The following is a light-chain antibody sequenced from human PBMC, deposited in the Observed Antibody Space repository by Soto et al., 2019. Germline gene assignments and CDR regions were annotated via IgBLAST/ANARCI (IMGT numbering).Light chain of an antibody. CDR2: GAS. J-gene: IGKJ1*01. Sequence: EIVLTQSPGTLSLSPGARATLSCRASQSVSSSYLAWYQQKPGQAPRLLIYGASSRTTGIPDRFSGSGSGTDFTLTISRLEPEDFAVYYCQQYGSSPTTFSQGTKVEIK. CDR3: QQYGSSPTT. CDR1: QSVSSSY. V-gene: IGKV3-20*01.